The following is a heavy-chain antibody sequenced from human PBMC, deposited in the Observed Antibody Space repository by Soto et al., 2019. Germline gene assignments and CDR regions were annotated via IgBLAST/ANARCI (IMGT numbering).Heavy chain of an antibody. J-gene: IGHJ4*02. CDR2: IYYSGST. D-gene: IGHD5-12*01. CDR3: ARLDGYDHYFCY. CDR1: GGSISSHY. Sequence: QVQLQGSGPGLVKPSETLSLTCTGSGGSISSHYWSWIRQPPGQGLEWIGYIYYSGSTNYNPSLMSRVTISVDTSKSQFSLRLSSVTAAYTAVYFCARLDGYDHYFCYWGQGALVTVSA. V-gene: IGHV4-59*08.